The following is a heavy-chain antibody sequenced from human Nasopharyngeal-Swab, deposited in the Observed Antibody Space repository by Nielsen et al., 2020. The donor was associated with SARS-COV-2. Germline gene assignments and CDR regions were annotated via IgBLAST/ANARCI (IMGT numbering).Heavy chain of an antibody. Sequence: ASVKVSCKASGYTFTSYGISWVRQAPGQGLEWMGWISAYNGNTNYAQKLQGRVTMTTDTSASTAYMELRSLRSDDTAVYYCARVTWQLVGYYYYYGMDVWGKGTTVTVSS. CDR2: ISAYNGNT. J-gene: IGHJ6*04. CDR3: ARVTWQLVGYYYYYGMDV. V-gene: IGHV1-18*01. D-gene: IGHD1-26*01. CDR1: GYTFTSYG.